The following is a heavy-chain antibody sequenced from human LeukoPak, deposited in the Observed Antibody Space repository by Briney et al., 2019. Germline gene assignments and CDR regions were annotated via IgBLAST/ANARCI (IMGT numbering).Heavy chain of an antibody. CDR3: ASRPLVGGTPHVAYFDY. CDR2: IIPIFGSA. V-gene: IGHV1-69*06. J-gene: IGHJ4*02. Sequence: ASVKVSCKASGYTFTSYYMHWVRQAPGQGLEWMGGIIPIFGSANYAQKFQDRVTITADKSTSTAYMDLSSLRSEDTAVYYCASRPLVGGTPHVAYFDYWGQGTLVTVSS. CDR1: GYTFTSYY. D-gene: IGHD1-26*01.